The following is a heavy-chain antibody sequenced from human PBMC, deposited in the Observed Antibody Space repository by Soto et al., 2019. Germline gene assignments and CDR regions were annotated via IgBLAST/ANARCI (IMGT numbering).Heavy chain of an antibody. CDR1: GFTFSTYS. CDR3: ARDLGSVWHFFDY. J-gene: IGHJ4*02. CDR2: ISSSSSII. Sequence: EVQLVESGGGLIQPGGSLRLSCAASGFTFSTYSMNWVRQAPGKGLEWVSYISSSSSIIYYADSVKGRFSISRDNAKNSLYLQMNSLRAEDTAVYYCARDLGSVWHFFDYWGQGTLVTVSS. V-gene: IGHV3-48*01. D-gene: IGHD6-19*01.